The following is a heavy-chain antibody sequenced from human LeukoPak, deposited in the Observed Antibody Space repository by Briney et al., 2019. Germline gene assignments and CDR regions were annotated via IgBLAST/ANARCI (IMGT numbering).Heavy chain of an antibody. CDR1: GYNFTRYY. Sequence: ASVKVSRKASGYNFTRYYIHWVRQAPGQRPEWMGWINANSGGTNYAQKCQGRVTMARDTSISTAYMELSRLRSDDTAVYYCARSPPMLFGGSWFDPWGQGTLVTVSS. V-gene: IGHV1-2*02. J-gene: IGHJ5*02. CDR2: INANSGGT. CDR3: ARSPPMLFGGSWFDP. D-gene: IGHD2-8*01.